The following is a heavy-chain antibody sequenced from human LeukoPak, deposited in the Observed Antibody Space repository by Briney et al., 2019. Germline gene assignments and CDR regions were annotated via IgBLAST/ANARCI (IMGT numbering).Heavy chain of an antibody. CDR3: APYCGGDCYPLGDY. CDR2: IGSSGSTI. Sequence: GGSLRLSCAASGFNFSDYYYMSWIRQAPGKGLEWLSYIGSSGSTIYYADSVKGRFTISRDNAKNSLYLQMNSLRAEDTAVYYCAPYCGGDCYPLGDYWGQGTLVTVSS. V-gene: IGHV3-11*04. CDR1: GFNFSDYYY. J-gene: IGHJ4*02. D-gene: IGHD2-21*01.